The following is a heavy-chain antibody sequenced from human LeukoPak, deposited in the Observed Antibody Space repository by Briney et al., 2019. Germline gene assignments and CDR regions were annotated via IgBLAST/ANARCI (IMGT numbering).Heavy chain of an antibody. CDR3: AYTRIGPPNWNYGPCWFDP. CDR2: INHSGST. J-gene: IGHJ5*02. V-gene: IGHV4-39*07. D-gene: IGHD1-7*01. Sequence: SETLSLTCTVSGGSISSGSYYWSWIRQPPGKGLEWIGEINHSGSTNYNPSLKSRVTISVDTSKNQFSLKLSSVTAADTAVYYCAYTRIGPPNWNYGPCWFDPWGQGTLVTVSS. CDR1: GGSISSGSYY.